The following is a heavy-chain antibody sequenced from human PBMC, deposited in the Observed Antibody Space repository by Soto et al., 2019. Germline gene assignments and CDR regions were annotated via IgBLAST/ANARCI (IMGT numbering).Heavy chain of an antibody. D-gene: IGHD2-15*01. CDR1: GVSIFSHSYY. V-gene: IGHV4-39*01. CDR2: INHSGST. CDR3: ARRYAPRYSSGNNHFDL. Sequence: QLQLQESGPGLVRPSETLSLTCTVSGVSIFSHSYYWGWIRQAPGKGLEWIATINHSGSTYHNPSLKSRGTMSVDTSKNQFSLNLSSVTAADTAVYYCARRYAPRYSSGNNHFDLWGQGTLVTVSS. J-gene: IGHJ4*02.